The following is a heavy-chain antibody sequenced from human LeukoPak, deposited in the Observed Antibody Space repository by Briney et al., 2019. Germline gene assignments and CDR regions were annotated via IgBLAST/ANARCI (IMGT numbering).Heavy chain of an antibody. CDR2: ISGSGDTT. V-gene: IGHV3-23*01. CDR1: GFTFSSYA. CDR3: AKHLGWYFDY. D-gene: IGHD3-10*01. J-gene: IGHJ4*02. Sequence: GGSLRLSCAASGFTFSSYAMSWVRQAPGKGLEWVSAISGSGDTTYSADSVKGRFTISRDNSKNTLYLQMNSLRAEDTAVYYCAKHLGWYFDYWGQGTLVTVSS.